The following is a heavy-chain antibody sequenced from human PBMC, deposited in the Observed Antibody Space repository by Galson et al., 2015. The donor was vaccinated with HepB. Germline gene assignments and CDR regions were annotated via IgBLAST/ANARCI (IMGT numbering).Heavy chain of an antibody. CDR2: INTYNGNT. CDR3: ARGGYCSGGSCHLRGCSDY. J-gene: IGHJ4*02. V-gene: IGHV1-18*01. CDR1: GYTFTSSG. Sequence: SVKVSCKASGYTFTSSGISWVRQAPGQGLEWMGWINTYNGNTNYAQKFQGRVTMTTDTSTSTAYMELRSLRSDDTAVYYCARGGYCSGGSCHLRGCSDYWGQGALVTVSS. D-gene: IGHD2-15*01.